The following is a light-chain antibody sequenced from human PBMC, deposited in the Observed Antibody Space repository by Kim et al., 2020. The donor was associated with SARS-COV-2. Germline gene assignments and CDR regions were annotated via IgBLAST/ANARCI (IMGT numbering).Light chain of an antibody. Sequence: GQSITISVTGTSSDVGGYDYVSWYQQHPGKAPKLMIYDVSNRPSGVSNRFSGSKSGNTASLTISGLQAEDEADYYCSSYTSSSTVVFGGGTQLTVL. CDR3: SSYTSSSTVV. CDR1: SSDVGGYDY. V-gene: IGLV2-14*03. J-gene: IGLJ2*01. CDR2: DVS.